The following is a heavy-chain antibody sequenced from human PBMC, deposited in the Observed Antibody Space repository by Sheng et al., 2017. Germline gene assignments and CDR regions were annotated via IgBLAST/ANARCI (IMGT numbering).Heavy chain of an antibody. CDR1: GGSFSGYY. D-gene: IGHD3-10*01. Sequence: QVQLQQWGAGLLKPSETLSLTCAVYGGSFSGYYWSWIRQPPGKGLEWIGEINHTGSTNYNPSLKSRVTISVDTSKNQFSLILSSVTAADTAVYYCARGYGSGSYYNVHRRFDPWGQGNPGPPSPQ. CDR3: ARGYGSGSYYNVHRRFDP. CDR2: INHTGST. V-gene: IGHV4-34*01. J-gene: IGHJ5*02.